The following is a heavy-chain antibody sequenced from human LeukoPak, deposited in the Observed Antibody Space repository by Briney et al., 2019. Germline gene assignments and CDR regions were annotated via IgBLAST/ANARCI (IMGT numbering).Heavy chain of an antibody. Sequence: SQTLSLTCTVSGGSISSGDYYWSWIRQPPGKGLEWIGYIYYSGSTYYNPSLKSRVTISVDTSKNQFSLKLSSVTAADTAVYYCARAGIGSSGYFDYWGQGTLVTVSS. J-gene: IGHJ4*02. CDR1: GGSISSGDYY. CDR2: IYYSGST. CDR3: ARAGIGSSGYFDY. V-gene: IGHV4-30-4*08. D-gene: IGHD3-22*01.